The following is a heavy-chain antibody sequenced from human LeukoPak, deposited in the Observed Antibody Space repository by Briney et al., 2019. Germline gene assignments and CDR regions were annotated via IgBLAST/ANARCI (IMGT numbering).Heavy chain of an antibody. CDR3: AAELEMATDAFDI. J-gene: IGHJ3*02. CDR2: IYSGGST. V-gene: IGHV3-66*01. Sequence: TGGSLRLSCADSGFTVSSNYMRWVRQAPGKGLEWVSVIYSGGSTHYADSVKGRFTISRDNSKNTLYLQMNSLRAEDTAVYYCAAELEMATDAFDIWGQGTMVTVSS. CDR1: GFTVSSNY. D-gene: IGHD5-24*01.